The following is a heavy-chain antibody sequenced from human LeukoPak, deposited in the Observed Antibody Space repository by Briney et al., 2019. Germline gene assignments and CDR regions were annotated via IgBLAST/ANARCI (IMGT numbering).Heavy chain of an antibody. Sequence: GGSLRLSCAASGFTFGSYSMNWVRQAPGKGLEWVSSISSSSSYIYYADSVKSRFTISRDNAKNSLYLQMNSLRAEDTAVYYCARESRIAARWGQGTLVTVSS. CDR1: GFTFGSYS. CDR2: ISSSSSYI. CDR3: ARESRIAAR. V-gene: IGHV3-21*01. D-gene: IGHD6-6*01. J-gene: IGHJ4*02.